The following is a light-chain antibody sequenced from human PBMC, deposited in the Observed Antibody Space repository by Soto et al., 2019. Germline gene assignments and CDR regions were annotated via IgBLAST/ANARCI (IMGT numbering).Light chain of an antibody. Sequence: DIQMTQSPSTLSGSVGDRVTITCRASQTISSWLAWYQQKPGKAPKLLIYKASTLKSGVPSRFSGSGSGTEFTLTHHRLQPDYFSTYYCQHYNSYSEAFGQGTKVELK. CDR1: QTISSW. CDR2: KAS. J-gene: IGKJ1*01. V-gene: IGKV1-5*03. CDR3: QHYNSYSEA.